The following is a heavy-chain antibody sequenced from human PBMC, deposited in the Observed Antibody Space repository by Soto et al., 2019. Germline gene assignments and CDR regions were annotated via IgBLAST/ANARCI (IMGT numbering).Heavy chain of an antibody. V-gene: IGHV4-4*07. D-gene: IGHD3-22*01. J-gene: IGHJ4*02. CDR3: ARTPNYYDSSGYPLDY. Sequence: QVQLQESGPGLVKPSETLSLTCTVSGGSISSYYWSWIRQPAGKGLEWIGRIYTSGSTNYNPSLKSRVTMSVDTSKNQFSLKLSSVTAADTAVYYCARTPNYYDSSGYPLDYWGQGTLVTVSS. CDR1: GGSISSYY. CDR2: IYTSGST.